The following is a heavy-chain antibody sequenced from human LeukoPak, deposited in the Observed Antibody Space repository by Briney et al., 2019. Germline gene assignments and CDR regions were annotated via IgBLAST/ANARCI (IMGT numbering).Heavy chain of an antibody. J-gene: IGHJ4*02. Sequence: GGSLRLSCAASGFTFRSFAMHWVRQAPGKGLGCVAVISYDGTSEHYADSEKGRFTISRDNAKNTLYLQMNSLRAEDTAVYYCVRDGGGGYNALDYWGQGPLVTVSS. CDR1: GFTFRSFA. CDR3: VRDGGGGYNALDY. CDR2: ISYDGTSE. D-gene: IGHD5-24*01. V-gene: IGHV3-30-3*01.